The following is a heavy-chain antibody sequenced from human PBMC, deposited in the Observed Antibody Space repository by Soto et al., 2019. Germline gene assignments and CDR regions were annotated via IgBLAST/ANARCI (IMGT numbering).Heavy chain of an antibody. D-gene: IGHD4-17*01. CDR3: ARGDQHGDSIGAFDI. J-gene: IGHJ3*02. Sequence: QVQLQESGPGLVKPSQTLSLTCTVSGGSISSGGYYWSWIRQHPGKGLEWIGYIYYSGSTYYNPSLKSRVTISVDTSKSQFSLKLSSVTAADTAVYYCARGDQHGDSIGAFDIWGQGTMVTVSS. CDR1: GGSISSGGYY. CDR2: IYYSGST. V-gene: IGHV4-31*03.